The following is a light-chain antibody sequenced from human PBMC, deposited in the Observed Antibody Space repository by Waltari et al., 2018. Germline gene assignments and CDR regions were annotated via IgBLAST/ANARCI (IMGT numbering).Light chain of an antibody. CDR2: DGS. CDR1: SSDVGGYNY. V-gene: IGLV2-14*03. Sequence: QSALTQPASVSGSPGQSITISCTGTSSDVGGYNYVSWYQQLPGKAPKLMIYDGSNRPSGVSNRVSGAKSGNTASLTISGLQAEDEADYYCSSYTSSSTVVFGGGTKLTVL. J-gene: IGLJ2*01. CDR3: SSYTSSSTVV.